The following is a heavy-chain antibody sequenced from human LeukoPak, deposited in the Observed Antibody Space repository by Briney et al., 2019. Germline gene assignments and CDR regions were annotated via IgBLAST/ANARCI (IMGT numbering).Heavy chain of an antibody. V-gene: IGHV3-30*03. J-gene: IGHJ4*02. CDR1: GFTFSSYG. D-gene: IGHD1-26*01. CDR3: ARDRGGSYYCDY. Sequence: GGSLRLSCAASGFTFSSYGMKWVRQAPGKGLEWVAAISYDGSNKYYSDSVKGRFTISRDNSKNTLYLQMNSLRAEDTAVYYFARDRGGSYYCDYWGQGTMVTVSS. CDR2: ISYDGSNK.